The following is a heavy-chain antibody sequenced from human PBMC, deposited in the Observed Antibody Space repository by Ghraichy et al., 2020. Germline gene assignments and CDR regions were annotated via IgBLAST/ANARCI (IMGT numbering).Heavy chain of an antibody. D-gene: IGHD2-21*01. CDR2: ITSSGKFI. CDR1: GFTLSSYS. CDR3: ARASAVVRFYYYAALDV. Sequence: ESLNISCAASGFTLSSYSINWVRQAPGKGLEWLSYITSSGKFISYAASVKGRFTVSRDNARNALYLQMNSLRGEDTAVYFCARASAVVRFYYYAALDVWRQVTTVTVAS. J-gene: IGHJ6*02. V-gene: IGHV3-48*01.